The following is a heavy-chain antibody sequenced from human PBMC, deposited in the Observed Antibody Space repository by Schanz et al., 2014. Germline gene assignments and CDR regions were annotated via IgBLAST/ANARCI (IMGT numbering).Heavy chain of an antibody. CDR3: ARDLLNFYDDTAAYYFGDF. V-gene: IGHV1-18*04. Sequence: QVQLVQSGAEVKEPGASVKVSCKASGYTFTSNGITWVRQAPGQGLEWMGWINTYNGDTAYAQNMQGRVSMTTETAASTAYMELRSLRSDDTAVYFCARDLLNFYDDTAAYYFGDFWGQGTLVTVSS. CDR2: INTYNGDT. D-gene: IGHD3-22*01. CDR1: GYTFTSNG. J-gene: IGHJ4*02.